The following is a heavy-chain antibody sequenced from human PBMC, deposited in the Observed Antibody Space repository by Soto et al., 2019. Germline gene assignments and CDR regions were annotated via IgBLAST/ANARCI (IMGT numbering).Heavy chain of an antibody. J-gene: IGHJ4*02. D-gene: IGHD3-22*01. V-gene: IGHV3-48*03. CDR3: TRMDSSGA. CDR2: ISSSGDTR. Sequence: HPGGSLRLSCAASGFIFRSYEMHWVRQAPGKGLEWVSYISSSGDTRYYADSVKGRFTISRDNAKNSLHLQMNSLRAEDTAVYYCTRMDSSGAWGQGTLVTVSS. CDR1: GFIFRSYE.